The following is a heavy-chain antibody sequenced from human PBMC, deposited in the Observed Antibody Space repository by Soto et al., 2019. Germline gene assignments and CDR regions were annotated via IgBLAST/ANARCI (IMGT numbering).Heavy chain of an antibody. Sequence: PGGSLRLSCAASGFTLSSYGIHWVRQAPGKGLQWVALIWYDGSNKYYADSVQGRFTISRDNAKNSLYLQMNSLRAEDTAVYYCARDYYDGSPLGWGQGTLVTVSS. CDR3: ARDYYDGSPLG. D-gene: IGHD3-22*01. CDR1: GFTLSSYG. V-gene: IGHV3-33*01. CDR2: IWYDGSNK. J-gene: IGHJ4*02.